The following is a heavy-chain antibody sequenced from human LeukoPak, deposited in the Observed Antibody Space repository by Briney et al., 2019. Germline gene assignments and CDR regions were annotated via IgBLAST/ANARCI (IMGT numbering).Heavy chain of an antibody. J-gene: IGHJ4*02. V-gene: IGHV3-21*04. CDR3: ARTSLHPTISHFDC. CDR1: GFTFSSYS. CDR2: ISSSGSYI. Sequence: GGSLRLSCAASGFTFSSYSMNWVRQAPGKGLEWVSYISSSGSYIYYADSVKGRFTMSRHNSQNTLFLQMNSLRPEDTALYYCARTSLHPTISHFDCWGQGTLVTVSS. D-gene: IGHD1-14*01.